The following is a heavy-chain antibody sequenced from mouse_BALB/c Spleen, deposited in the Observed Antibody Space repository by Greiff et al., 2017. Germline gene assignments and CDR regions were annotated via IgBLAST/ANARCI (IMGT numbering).Heavy chain of an antibody. D-gene: IGHD1-1*01. CDR3: ARAGYYYGSRVPYYFDY. CDR2: ISYDGSN. Sequence: DVQLQESGPGLVKPSQSLSLTCSVTGYSITSGYYWNWIRQFPGNKLEWMGYISYDGSNNYNPSLKNRISITRDTSKYQFFLKLNSVTTEDTATYYCARAGYYYGSRVPYYFDYWGQGTTLTVSS. V-gene: IGHV3-6*02. CDR1: GYSITSGYY. J-gene: IGHJ2*01.